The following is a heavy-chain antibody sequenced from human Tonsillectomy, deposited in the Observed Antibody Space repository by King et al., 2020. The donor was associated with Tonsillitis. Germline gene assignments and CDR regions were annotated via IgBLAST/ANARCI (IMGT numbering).Heavy chain of an antibody. J-gene: IGHJ4*02. CDR2: IYYSGRT. CDR1: GGSISSYY. CDR3: ARVRGLTVRGVKGFDY. Sequence: VQLQESGPGLVKPSETLSLTCTVSGGSISSYYWSWIRQPPGKGLEWIGYIYYSGRTNYNPSLKSRVTMSVDTSKNQFSLILSSVTAADTALYYCARVRGLTVRGVKGFDYWGQGTLVTVPS. D-gene: IGHD3-10*01. V-gene: IGHV4-59*01.